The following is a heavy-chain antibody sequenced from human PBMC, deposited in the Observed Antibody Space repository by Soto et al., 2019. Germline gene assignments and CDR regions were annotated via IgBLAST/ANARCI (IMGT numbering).Heavy chain of an antibody. D-gene: IGHD1-7*01. CDR2: TYDRSKWYN. J-gene: IGHJ5*02. V-gene: IGHV6-1*01. CDR1: GDTVSSSSAS. Sequence: QVQLQQSGPGLVKPSQTLSLTCAISGDTVSSSSASWHWIRQSPSRGLEWLGRTYDRSKWYNDYATSVNSPITIHPDTSTNQLSLQLGSVPPEDTAVYYCARSFNWNYMPWGQGTLVTVSS. CDR3: ARSFNWNYMP.